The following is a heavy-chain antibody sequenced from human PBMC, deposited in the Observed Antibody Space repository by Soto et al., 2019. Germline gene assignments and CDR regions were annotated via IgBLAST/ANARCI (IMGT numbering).Heavy chain of an antibody. Sequence: QVQLVQSGAEVKKPGSSVKVSCKASGGTFSSYAISWVRQATGQGLEWMGGIIPIFGTANYAQKFQGRVTITADESTSTAYMELSSLRSEDTAVYYCASRGGDSYGLFGSGLDPWGQGTLVTVSS. CDR2: IIPIFGTA. D-gene: IGHD5-18*01. CDR3: ASRGGDSYGLFGSGLDP. CDR1: GGTFSSYA. V-gene: IGHV1-69*01. J-gene: IGHJ5*02.